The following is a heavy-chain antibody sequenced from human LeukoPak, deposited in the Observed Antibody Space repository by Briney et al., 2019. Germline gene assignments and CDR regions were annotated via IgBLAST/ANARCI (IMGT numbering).Heavy chain of an antibody. CDR1: GGSISSGGYY. Sequence: PSETLSLTCTVSGGSISSGGYYWSWIRQHPGKGLEWIGYIYYSGSTYYNPSLKSRVSISVDTSKNQFSLKLSSVTAADTAVYYCARGRGVRGLDYWGQGTLVTVSS. CDR3: ARGRGVRGLDY. D-gene: IGHD3-10*01. V-gene: IGHV4-31*03. J-gene: IGHJ4*02. CDR2: IYYSGST.